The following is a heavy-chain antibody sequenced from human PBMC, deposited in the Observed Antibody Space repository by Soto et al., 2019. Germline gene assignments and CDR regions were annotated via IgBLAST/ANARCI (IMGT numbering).Heavy chain of an antibody. V-gene: IGHV4-31*03. CDR3: ARGVAI. D-gene: IGHD2-15*01. J-gene: IGHJ3*02. Sequence: SETLSLTCTFSGSSISSGGYFWSWIRQHPGKGLEWIGSIYYSGSTYGNPSLKSRIHISVDTSKNQFSLNLCSVAAADTAVYYCARGVAILGQGTMVT. CDR2: IYYSGST. CDR1: GSSISSGGYF.